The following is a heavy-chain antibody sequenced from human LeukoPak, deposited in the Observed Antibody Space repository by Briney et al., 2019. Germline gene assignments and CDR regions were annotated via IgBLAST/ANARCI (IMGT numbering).Heavy chain of an antibody. CDR3: ASSPVAGPSYLDF. J-gene: IGHJ4*02. D-gene: IGHD6-19*01. CDR1: GFTFSSYS. CDR2: ISSSSSYI. V-gene: IGHV3-21*01. Sequence: KSGGSLRLSCAASGFTFSSYSMNWVRQAPGKGLEWVSSISSSSSYIYYADSVKGRFTISRDNAKNSLYLQMNSLRAEDTAVYYCASSPVAGPSYLDFWGQGTLVTVSS.